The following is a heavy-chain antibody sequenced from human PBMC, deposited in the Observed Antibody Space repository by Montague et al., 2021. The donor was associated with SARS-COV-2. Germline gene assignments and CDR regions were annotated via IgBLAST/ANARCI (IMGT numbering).Heavy chain of an antibody. D-gene: IGHD4-17*01. CDR1: GGSMNSGSHY. CDR3: VKDGWVYYGDLYFES. CDR2: IFSSGST. J-gene: IGHJ4*02. V-gene: IGHV4-61*02. Sequence: TLSLTCTVSGGSMNSGSHYWSWIRQPAGKGLEWIGRIFSSGSTTYNPTFTRRVTISADKSKNQFSLNLTSVTAADTAVYFCVKDGWVYYGDLYFESWGQGTLVAVSS.